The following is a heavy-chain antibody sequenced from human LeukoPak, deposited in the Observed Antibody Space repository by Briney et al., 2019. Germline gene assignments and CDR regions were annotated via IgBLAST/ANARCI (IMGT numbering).Heavy chain of an antibody. CDR1: GYTFTGYY. Sequence: ASVKVSCKASGYTFTGYYMHWVRQAPGQGLEWMGWINPNSGGTNYAQKFQGRVTMTRDTSISTAYMELSRLRSDDTAVYYCARVAARWGHWFDPWGQGTLVTVSS. V-gene: IGHV1-2*02. J-gene: IGHJ5*02. CDR2: INPNSGGT. CDR3: ARVAARWGHWFDP. D-gene: IGHD6-6*01.